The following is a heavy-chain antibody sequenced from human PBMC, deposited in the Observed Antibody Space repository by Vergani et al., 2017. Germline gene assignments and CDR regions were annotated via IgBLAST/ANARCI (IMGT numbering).Heavy chain of an antibody. CDR2: INTGNGNT. CDR3: ARDSLPYSGSYYFDY. J-gene: IGHJ4*02. Sequence: QVQLVQSGSELKKPGASVKVSCKASGYTFTSYAMHWVRQAPGQRLEWMGWINTGNGNTKYSQKFQGRVTITRDTSASTAYMELSSLRSEDTAVYYCARDSLPYSGSYYFDYWGQGTLVTVSS. CDR1: GYTFTSYA. D-gene: IGHD1-26*01. V-gene: IGHV1-3*04.